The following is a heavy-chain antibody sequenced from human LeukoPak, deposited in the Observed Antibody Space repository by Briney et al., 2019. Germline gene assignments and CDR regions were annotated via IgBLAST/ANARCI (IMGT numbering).Heavy chain of an antibody. J-gene: IGHJ4*02. CDR1: GFTFSSYE. D-gene: IGHD3-22*01. V-gene: IGHV3-48*03. Sequence: GGSLRLSCAASGFTFSSYEMNWVRQAPGKGLEWVSYISSSGSTIYYADSVKGRFTISRDNSKNTLHLQMNSLRAEDTAVYFCAIHTYHYDSSGPYGGDSWGQGTLVTVSS. CDR3: AIHTYHYDSSGPYGGDS. CDR2: ISSSGSTI.